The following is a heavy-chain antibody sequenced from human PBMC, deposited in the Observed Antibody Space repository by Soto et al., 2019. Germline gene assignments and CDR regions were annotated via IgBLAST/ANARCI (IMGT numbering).Heavy chain of an antibody. Sequence: ASVKVSCKASGYTFTSSGISWVRQAPGQGLEWMRWISAYNGNTNYAQKLQGRVTMTTDTSTSTAYMELRSLRSDDTAVYYCARATYYDILTGPDDDAFDIWGQGTMVT. V-gene: IGHV1-18*01. J-gene: IGHJ3*02. CDR2: ISAYNGNT. CDR1: GYTFTSSG. CDR3: ARATYYDILTGPDDDAFDI. D-gene: IGHD3-9*01.